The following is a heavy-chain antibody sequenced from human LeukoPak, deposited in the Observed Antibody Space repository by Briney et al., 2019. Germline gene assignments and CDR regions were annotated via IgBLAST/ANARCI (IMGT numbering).Heavy chain of an antibody. V-gene: IGHV3-7*01. Sequence: PGGSLRLSCVASGFIFRDYWMSWVRQAPGKGLEWVANIKLDGGEKFYADSVKGRFTISRDNAKNSLYLQMNTLRAEDTAVYYCARGVEYYYDTRTPFDCWGQGTLVTVSS. CDR2: IKLDGGEK. CDR3: ARGVEYYYDTRTPFDC. CDR1: GFIFRDYW. J-gene: IGHJ4*02. D-gene: IGHD3-22*01.